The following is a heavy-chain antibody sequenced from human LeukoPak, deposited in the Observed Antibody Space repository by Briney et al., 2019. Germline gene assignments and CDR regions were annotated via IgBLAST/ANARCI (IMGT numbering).Heavy chain of an antibody. Sequence: PGGSLRLSCAASGFTFSTYAMTWVRQAPGKGLEWVSGISDSGGRIYYAESVKGRFTISRDNSKNTLYLQMNSLRAEDTAVYYCAGSTLKRGGASYFDLWGQGTLATVSS. CDR3: AGSTLKRGGASYFDL. D-gene: IGHD2-21*01. CDR2: ISDSGGRI. CDR1: GFTFSTYA. V-gene: IGHV3-23*01. J-gene: IGHJ4*02.